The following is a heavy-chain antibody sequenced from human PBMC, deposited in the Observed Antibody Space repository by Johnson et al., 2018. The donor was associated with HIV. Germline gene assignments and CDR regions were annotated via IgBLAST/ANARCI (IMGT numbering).Heavy chain of an antibody. V-gene: IGHV3-33*01. CDR2: IWYDGSNK. Sequence: QVQLVESGGGVVQPGRSLRLSCAASGFTFSTYGMHWVRQAPGKGLEWVAVIWYDGSNKYYADSVKGRFTISRDNSKNTLYLQMNSLRAGDTAVYYCARAVGVWGDQLGFDIWGQGTMVTVSS. J-gene: IGHJ3*02. CDR1: GFTFSTYG. CDR3: ARAVGVWGDQLGFDI. D-gene: IGHD3-16*01.